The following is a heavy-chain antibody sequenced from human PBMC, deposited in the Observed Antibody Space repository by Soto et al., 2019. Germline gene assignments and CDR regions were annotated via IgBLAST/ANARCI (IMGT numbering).Heavy chain of an antibody. V-gene: IGHV3-30-3*01. D-gene: IGHD2-15*01. Sequence: QVQLVESGGGVVQPGRSLRLSCAASGFTFSSYAMHCVRQAPGRGPEWVAFISHDESNRLYADSVKGRFSISRDNSKNILYLQMSSLRLEDTAVYYCPRVGLSNRWTEALAVWGHGTTVTGSS. CDR2: ISHDESNR. CDR1: GFTFSSYA. CDR3: PRVGLSNRWTEALAV. J-gene: IGHJ6*02.